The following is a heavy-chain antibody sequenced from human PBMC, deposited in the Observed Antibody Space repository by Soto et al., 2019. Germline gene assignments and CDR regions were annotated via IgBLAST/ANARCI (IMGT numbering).Heavy chain of an antibody. CDR1: GFTFSSYG. D-gene: IGHD1-1*01. CDR2: ISYDGSNK. V-gene: IGHV3-30*18. Sequence: LRLSCAASGFTFSSYGMHWVRQAPGKGLEWVAVISYDGSNKYYADSVKGRFTISRDNSKNTLYLQMNSLRAEDTAVYYCAKGSRYNWNDGKDWFDPWGQGTLVTVSS. J-gene: IGHJ5*02. CDR3: AKGSRYNWNDGKDWFDP.